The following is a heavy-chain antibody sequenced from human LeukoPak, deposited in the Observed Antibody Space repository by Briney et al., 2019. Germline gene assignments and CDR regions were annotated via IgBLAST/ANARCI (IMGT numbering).Heavy chain of an antibody. CDR2: ISAYNGNT. J-gene: IGHJ4*02. V-gene: IGHV1-18*04. CDR1: GYTFTSYG. CDR3: ARERIGAVAGGSRYFDY. D-gene: IGHD6-19*01. Sequence: ASVKISCKASGYTFTSYGISWVRQDPGQGLEWMGWISAYNGNTNYAQKLQGRVTMTTDTSTSTAYMELRSLRSDDTAVYYCARERIGAVAGGSRYFDYWGQGTLVTVSS.